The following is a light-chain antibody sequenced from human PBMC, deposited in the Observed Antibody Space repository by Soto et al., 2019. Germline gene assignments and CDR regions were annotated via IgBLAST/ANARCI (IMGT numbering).Light chain of an antibody. CDR1: NIGSKS. CDR2: YDS. J-gene: IGLJ2*01. V-gene: IGLV3-21*04. Sequence: SYELTQPPSVSVAPGKTARITCGGNNIGSKSVHWYQQKPGQAPVLVIYYDSDRPSGIPERFSGSNSGNTATLTISRVEAGDEADYYCQVWDSSSDHPDVVFGGGTMLTVL. CDR3: QVWDSSSDHPDVV.